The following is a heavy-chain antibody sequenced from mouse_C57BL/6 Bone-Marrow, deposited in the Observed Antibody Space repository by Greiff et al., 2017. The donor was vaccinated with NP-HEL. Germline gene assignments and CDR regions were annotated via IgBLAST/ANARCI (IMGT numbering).Heavy chain of an antibody. CDR3: ASDSSGYFYYAMDY. J-gene: IGHJ4*01. D-gene: IGHD3-2*02. CDR2: IWSGGST. Sequence: QVQLKESGPGLVQPSQSLSITCTVSGFSLTSYGVHWVRQSPGKGLEWLGVIWSGGSTDYNAAFISRLSISKDNSKSQVFFKMNSLQADDTAIYYCASDSSGYFYYAMDYWGQGTSVTVSS. V-gene: IGHV2-2*01. CDR1: GFSLTSYG.